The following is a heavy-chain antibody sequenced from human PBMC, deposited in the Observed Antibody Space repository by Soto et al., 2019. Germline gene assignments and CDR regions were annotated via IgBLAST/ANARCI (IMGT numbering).Heavy chain of an antibody. J-gene: IGHJ4*02. D-gene: IGHD3-10*01. CDR3: VRVGAEAVTRNSDF. CDR1: GFRFSAYS. CDR2: ISTSSSYI. Sequence: PWGSLRLSCAASGFRFSAYSMNWVRQAPGKGLEWVSAISTSSSYIYYADSVKGRFTISRDNARKSLYLQMNKLTAADTAVYYCVRVGAEAVTRNSDFWGQETLVTSSS. V-gene: IGHV3-21*01.